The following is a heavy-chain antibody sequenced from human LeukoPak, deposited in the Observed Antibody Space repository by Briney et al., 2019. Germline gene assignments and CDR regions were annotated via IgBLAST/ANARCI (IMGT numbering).Heavy chain of an antibody. CDR2: IIPIFGTA. V-gene: IGHV1-69*06. CDR1: GGTFSSYA. Sequence: SVKVSCKASGGTFSSYAISWVRQAPGQGLEWMGGIIPIFGTANYAQKFQGRVTITADKSTSTAYMELSSLRSEDTAVYYCARVPRRAAATPDYWGQGTLVTVSS. CDR3: ARVPRRAAATPDY. D-gene: IGHD2-15*01. J-gene: IGHJ4*02.